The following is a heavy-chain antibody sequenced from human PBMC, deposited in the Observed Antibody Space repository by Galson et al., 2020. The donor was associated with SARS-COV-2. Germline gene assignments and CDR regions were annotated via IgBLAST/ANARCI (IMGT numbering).Heavy chain of an antibody. CDR2: INPNSGDT. J-gene: IGHJ4*02. Sequence: ASVKVSCKASGYTFTDYYMLWVRQAPGQGLEWMGRINPNSGDTDYAHKFQGRVTMTRDTSITAAYMELSRLRSDDTAVYYCARDKAKARVGVANYFDYWGQGTLVTVSS. D-gene: IGHD1-26*01. V-gene: IGHV1-2*06. CDR1: GYTFTDYY. CDR3: ARDKAKARVGVANYFDY.